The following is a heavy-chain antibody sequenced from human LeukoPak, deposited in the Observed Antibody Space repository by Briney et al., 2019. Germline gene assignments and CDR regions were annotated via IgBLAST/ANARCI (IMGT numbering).Heavy chain of an antibody. CDR2: ISSTGGTT. Sequence: GGTLRLSCAASGITFSSYGMSWVRQAPGKGLEWVSSISSTGGTTYYADSVKGRFTISRDNSKSTLSLQMNSLRAEDTAIYYCATYRQVLLPFESWGQGTLVTVSS. J-gene: IGHJ4*02. CDR3: ATYRQVLLPFES. CDR1: GITFSSYG. D-gene: IGHD2-8*02. V-gene: IGHV3-23*01.